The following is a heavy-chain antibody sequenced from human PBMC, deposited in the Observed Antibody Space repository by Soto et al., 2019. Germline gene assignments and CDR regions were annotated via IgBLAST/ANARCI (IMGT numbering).Heavy chain of an antibody. V-gene: IGHV1-46*01. D-gene: IGHD4-17*01. J-gene: IGHJ4*01. Sequence: QVQLVQSGAEVRKPGASVRLSCKASGYTLTRFYLHWVRQAPGQGLEWMGIINTRGGTTAYAQKFRGRLTVTRDTSTSTVYMELSNLRSEDTAIYYCARGPDDSDVPRSDYWGHRTRVTVSS. CDR2: INTRGGTT. CDR1: GYTLTRFY. CDR3: ARGPDDSDVPRSDY.